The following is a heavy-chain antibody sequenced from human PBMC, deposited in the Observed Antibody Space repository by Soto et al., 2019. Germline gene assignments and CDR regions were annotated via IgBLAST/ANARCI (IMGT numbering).Heavy chain of an antibody. CDR1: GGSISSSSYY. V-gene: IGHV4-39*01. CDR3: ASQPQRVRGIYYYYYYGMDV. CDR2: IYYSGST. Sequence: QLQLQESGPGLVKPSETLSLTCTVSGGSISSSSYYWGWIRQPPGKGLEWIGSIYYSGSTYYNPSLKSRVTISVDTSKNQFSLKLSSVTAADTAVYYCASQPQRVRGIYYYYYYGMDVWGQGTTVTVSS. J-gene: IGHJ6*02. D-gene: IGHD3-10*01.